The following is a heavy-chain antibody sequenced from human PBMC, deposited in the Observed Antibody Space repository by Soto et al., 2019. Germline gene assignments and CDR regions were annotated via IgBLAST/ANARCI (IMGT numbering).Heavy chain of an antibody. D-gene: IGHD3-10*02. CDR1: DGSSSGYY. J-gene: IGHJ4*02. CDR3: ARGRITMLH. Sequence: SETLSLTCTVYDGSSSGYYWSWVRQPPGKGLEWIGEINPSGSTNYNPSHKSRVTISVDTSNNQFSLNVNSVTAADTAVYYCARGRITMLHWGQGTLVTVSS. CDR2: INPSGST. V-gene: IGHV4-34*01.